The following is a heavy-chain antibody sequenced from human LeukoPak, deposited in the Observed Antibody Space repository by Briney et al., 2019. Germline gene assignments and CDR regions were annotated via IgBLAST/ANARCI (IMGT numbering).Heavy chain of an antibody. Sequence: ASVKVSCKASGYTSTSYDINWVRQATGQGLEWMGWMNPNSGNTGYAQKFQGRVTITRNTSISTAYMELSSLRSEDTAVYYCARGPIGRSIAARLRWFDPWGQGTLVTVSS. D-gene: IGHD6-6*01. V-gene: IGHV1-8*03. CDR2: MNPNSGNT. CDR1: GYTSTSYD. J-gene: IGHJ5*02. CDR3: ARGPIGRSIAARLRWFDP.